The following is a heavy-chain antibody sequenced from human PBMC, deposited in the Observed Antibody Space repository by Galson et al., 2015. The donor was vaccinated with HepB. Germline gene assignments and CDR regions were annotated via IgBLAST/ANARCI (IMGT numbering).Heavy chain of an antibody. Sequence: SLRLSCAASGFTFSSYAMSWVRQAPGKGLEWVSAISGSGGSTYYADSVKGRFTISRDNSKNTLSLQMNSLRAEDTAVYYCAKETARLLWFGELSQTGPLGFDYWGQGTLVTVSS. V-gene: IGHV3-23*01. CDR3: AKETARLLWFGELSQTGPLGFDY. CDR2: ISGSGGST. CDR1: GFTFSSYA. J-gene: IGHJ4*02. D-gene: IGHD3-10*01.